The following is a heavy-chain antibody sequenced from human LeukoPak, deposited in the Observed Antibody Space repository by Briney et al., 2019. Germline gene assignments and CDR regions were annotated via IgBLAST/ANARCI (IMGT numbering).Heavy chain of an antibody. CDR2: IWYDGSNK. Sequence: GGSLRLSCAASGFTFSSYAMSWVRQAPGKGLEWVAVIWYDGSNKYYADSVKGRFTISRDNSKNTLYLQMNSLRAEDTAVYYLERDRSTGGDMEATMVWLSPSRGQGAVVTVYS. J-gene: IGHJ4*02. D-gene: IGHD3-3*01. CDR1: GFTFSSYA. CDR3: ERDRSTGGDMEATMVWLSPS. V-gene: IGHV3-33*08.